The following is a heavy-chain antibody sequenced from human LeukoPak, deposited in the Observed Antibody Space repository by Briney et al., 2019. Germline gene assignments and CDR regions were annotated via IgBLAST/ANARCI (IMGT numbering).Heavy chain of an antibody. Sequence: QSGGSLRLSCAASGFTFDDYAMHWVWQAPGKGLEWVSGISWNSGSIGYADSVKGRFTISRDNAKNSLYLQMNSLRAEDTALYYCARGGISSSGRGDYYFDYWGQGTLVTVSS. CDR2: ISWNSGSI. CDR1: GFTFDDYA. CDR3: ARGGISSSGRGDYYFDY. J-gene: IGHJ4*02. V-gene: IGHV3-9*01. D-gene: IGHD6-19*01.